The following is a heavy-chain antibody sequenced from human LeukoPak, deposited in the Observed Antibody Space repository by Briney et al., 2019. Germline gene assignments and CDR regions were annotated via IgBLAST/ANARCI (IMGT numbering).Heavy chain of an antibody. J-gene: IGHJ4*02. Sequence: SESLTLTCTVSGGSISSYYWSWIRQPAGKGLEWIGRIYTSGSTNYNPSLKSRVTISVDTSKNQFSLKLSSVTAADTAVYYCAREKLGMTPVDYWGQGTLVTVSS. D-gene: IGHD7-27*01. V-gene: IGHV4-4*07. CDR2: IYTSGST. CDR1: GGSISSYY. CDR3: AREKLGMTPVDY.